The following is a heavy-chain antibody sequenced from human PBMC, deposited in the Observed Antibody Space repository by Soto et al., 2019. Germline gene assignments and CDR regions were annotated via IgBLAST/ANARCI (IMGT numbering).Heavy chain of an antibody. CDR2: IIPILGIA. V-gene: IGHV1-69*02. CDR1: GGTFSSYT. J-gene: IGHJ4*02. Sequence: QVQLVQSGAEVKKPGSSVKVSCKASGGTFSSYTISWVRQAPGQGLEWMGRIIPILGIANYAQKFQGRVTITEDKSTSTAYMELSSLRSEDTAVYYCARGDSGSYAEGYWGQGTLVTVSS. D-gene: IGHD1-26*01. CDR3: ARGDSGSYAEGY.